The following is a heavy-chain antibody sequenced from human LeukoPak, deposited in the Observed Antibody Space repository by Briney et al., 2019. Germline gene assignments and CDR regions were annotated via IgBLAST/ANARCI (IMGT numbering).Heavy chain of an antibody. J-gene: IGHJ5*02. CDR1: GFTFSSYG. V-gene: IGHV3-33*06. D-gene: IGHD3-10*01. CDR2: IWYDGSNK. Sequence: PGGSLRLSCAASGFTFSSYGMHWVRQAPGKGLEWVAVIWYDGSNKYYADSVKGRFTISRDNSKNTLYLQMNSPRAEDTAVYYCAKAGATMVRGPPQKNNWFDPWGQGTLVTVSS. CDR3: AKAGATMVRGPPQKNNWFDP.